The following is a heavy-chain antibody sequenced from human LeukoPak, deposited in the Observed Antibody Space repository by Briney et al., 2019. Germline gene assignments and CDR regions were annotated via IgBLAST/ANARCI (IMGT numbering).Heavy chain of an antibody. CDR3: ARGGGYSSSPVDY. D-gene: IGHD6-13*01. CDR1: GFTFSSYD. CDR2: INSAGSRT. V-gene: IGHV3-74*01. J-gene: IGHJ4*02. Sequence: GGSLRLSCAASGFTFSSYDMNWVRQAPGKGLEWVSSINSAGSRTNYADSVRGRVTISRDNAKNTLYLQMNSLTAEDTAVYYCARGGGYSSSPVDYWGQGTLVTVSS.